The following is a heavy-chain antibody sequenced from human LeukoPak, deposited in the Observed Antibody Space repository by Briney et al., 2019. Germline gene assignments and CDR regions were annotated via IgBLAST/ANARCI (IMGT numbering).Heavy chain of an antibody. Sequence: GGSLRLSCGASGFTFSSYWMHWVRQAPGKGLVWISRINSDGSTTSYADSVKGRFTISRDNAKNTLYLQMNSLRAEDTAVYYCARGRTTEVPFDYWGQGALVTVSS. J-gene: IGHJ4*02. D-gene: IGHD4-23*01. V-gene: IGHV3-74*01. CDR3: ARGRTTEVPFDY. CDR2: INSDGSTT. CDR1: GFTFSSYW.